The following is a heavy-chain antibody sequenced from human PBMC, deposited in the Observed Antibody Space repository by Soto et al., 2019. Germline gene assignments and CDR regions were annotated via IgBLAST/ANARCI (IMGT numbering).Heavy chain of an antibody. J-gene: IGHJ4*02. CDR1: GNTFSNYY. CDR2: INPSGGHT. Sequence: ASVKVSCKASGNTFSNYYIHWVRQAPGQGLEWMGTINPSGGHTTYAQKFLGRETMTRDTSTSTLYMELTSPRSEDTAVYYCARGGHVVVVTAAFDYWGQGTLVTVSS. V-gene: IGHV1-46*03. D-gene: IGHD2-21*02. CDR3: ARGGHVVVVTAAFDY.